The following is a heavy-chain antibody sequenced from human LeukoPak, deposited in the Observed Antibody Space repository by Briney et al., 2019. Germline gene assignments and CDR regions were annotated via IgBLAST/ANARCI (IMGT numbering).Heavy chain of an antibody. D-gene: IGHD1-1*01. CDR3: ARHSLPGTTPFDY. CDR2: INPSGGST. Sequence: ASVKVSCKASGYTLINYYIHWVRQAPGQGLEWVGIINPSGGSTTYAQKFQGRVSMTRDTSTSTVYMELSNLESDDTALYYCARHSLPGTTPFDYWGQGTLVTVSS. CDR1: GYTLINYY. J-gene: IGHJ4*02. V-gene: IGHV1-46*01.